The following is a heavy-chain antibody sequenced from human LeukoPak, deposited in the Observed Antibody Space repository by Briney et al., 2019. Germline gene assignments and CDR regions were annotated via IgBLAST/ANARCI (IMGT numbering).Heavy chain of an antibody. J-gene: IGHJ5*02. CDR1: GDFISSGDYY. CDR3: ARDHGYYGSGSYFDP. D-gene: IGHD3-10*01. Sequence: PSQTLSLTCTVSGDFISSGDYYWSWIRQPPEKGLEWIGYIYYSGSTYYNPSLKSRVTISVDTSKNQFSLKLSSVTAADTAVYYCARDHGYYGSGSYFDPWGQGTLVTVSS. V-gene: IGHV4-30-4*01. CDR2: IYYSGST.